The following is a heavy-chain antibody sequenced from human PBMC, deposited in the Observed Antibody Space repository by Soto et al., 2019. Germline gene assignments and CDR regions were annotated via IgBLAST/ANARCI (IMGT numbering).Heavy chain of an antibody. CDR2: IYYSGST. V-gene: IGHV4-59*12. CDR1: GGSISSYY. J-gene: IGHJ6*02. Sequence: PSETLSLTCTVSGGSISSYYWSWIRQPPGKGLEWIGYIYYSGSTNYNPSLKSRVTISVDRSKNQFSLKLSSVTAADTAVYYCARGQPISDYYYGMDVWGQGTTVTVSS. CDR3: ARGQPISDYYYGMDV.